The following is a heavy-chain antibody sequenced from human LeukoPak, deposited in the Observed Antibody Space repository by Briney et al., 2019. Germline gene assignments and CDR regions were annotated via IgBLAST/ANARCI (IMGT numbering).Heavy chain of an antibody. CDR1: GFTFSTYT. Sequence: QPGGSLRLSCAASGFTFSTYTMHWVRQAPGKGLEWVAFMPYDGNNKYYADSVKGRFTISRDNSKNTLYLQMNSLRAEDTAVYYCASIRTSSTANFSYFGELSNWGQGALVTVSS. D-gene: IGHD3-10*01. J-gene: IGHJ4*02. CDR3: ASIRTSSTANFSYFGELSN. CDR2: MPYDGNNK. V-gene: IGHV3-30-3*01.